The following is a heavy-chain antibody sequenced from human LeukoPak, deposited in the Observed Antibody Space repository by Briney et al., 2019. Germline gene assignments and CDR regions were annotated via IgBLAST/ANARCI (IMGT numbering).Heavy chain of an antibody. D-gene: IGHD2-2*01. Sequence: ASVKVSCKASGYTFTSYYMHWVRQAPGQGLEWMGIINPSGGSTSYAQKFQGRVTMTRDTSTSTVYMELSSLRSEDTAVYYCARPYCSSTSCKHHAFDIWGQGTMVTVSS. J-gene: IGHJ3*02. CDR3: ARPYCSSTSCKHHAFDI. CDR2: INPSGGST. V-gene: IGHV1-46*01. CDR1: GYTFTSYY.